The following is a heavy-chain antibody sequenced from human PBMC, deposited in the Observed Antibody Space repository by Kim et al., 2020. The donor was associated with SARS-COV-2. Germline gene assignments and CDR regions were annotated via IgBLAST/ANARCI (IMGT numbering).Heavy chain of an antibody. J-gene: IGHJ3*02. CDR3: ASTAYYHDSSGCWDHFDI. Sequence: SVKVSCKASGGTFSSYAINWVRQDPGQGLEWMGRISPMFGIGNYGQKFQGRVTITADTSTSTAYMDLSSLRSEDTAVYYCASTAYYHDSSGCWDHFDIWGQGTMVTVCS. CDR2: ISPMFGIG. D-gene: IGHD3-22*01. V-gene: IGHV1-69*04. CDR1: GGTFSSYA.